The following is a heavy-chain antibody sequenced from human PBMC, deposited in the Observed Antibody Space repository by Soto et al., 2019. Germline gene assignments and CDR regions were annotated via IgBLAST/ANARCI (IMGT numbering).Heavy chain of an antibody. J-gene: IGHJ4*02. CDR3: ARDLGVALATLTLDY. V-gene: IGHV3-21*01. D-gene: IGHD2-15*01. CDR2: ITSDSSNV. Sequence: PGGSLRLSCAASGFTFSTYSMNWVRQAPGKGLEWVSYITSDSSNVHYADSVKGRFTISRDNAKNSLSLQMNTLRAEDTAVYYCARDLGVALATLTLDYRGQGTLVTVSS. CDR1: GFTFSTYS.